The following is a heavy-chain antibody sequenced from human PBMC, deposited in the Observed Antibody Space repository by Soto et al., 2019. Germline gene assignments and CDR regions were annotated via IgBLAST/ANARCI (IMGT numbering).Heavy chain of an antibody. Sequence: PSETLSLTCTVSGGSVSSGNYYWSWIRQPPGRRLEWIGYVYYSGSANYNPSLKSRVTISEDTSKNQFFLKLNSVTAADTAVYYCARAEFYGGNLGPWGQGTLVTVSS. CDR3: ARAEFYGGNLGP. CDR2: VYYSGSA. V-gene: IGHV4-61*01. J-gene: IGHJ5*02. CDR1: GGSVSSGNYY. D-gene: IGHD7-27*01.